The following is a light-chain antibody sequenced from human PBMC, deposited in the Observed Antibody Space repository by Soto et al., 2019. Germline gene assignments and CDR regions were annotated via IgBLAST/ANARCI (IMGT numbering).Light chain of an antibody. J-gene: IGLJ2*01. CDR3: AAWDDSLNGRV. Sequence: QSVLTQPPSVSEAPRQRVTISCSGSRSNIGNNAVSWYQQLPGKAPKLLIYYDDLLPSGVSDRFSGSKSGTSASLAIRGLQSEDEADYYCAAWDDSLNGRVFGGGTKVTVL. V-gene: IGLV1-36*01. CDR2: YDD. CDR1: RSNIGNNA.